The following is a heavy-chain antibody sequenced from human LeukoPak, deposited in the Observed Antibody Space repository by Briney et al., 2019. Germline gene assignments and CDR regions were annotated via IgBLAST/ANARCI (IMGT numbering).Heavy chain of an antibody. CDR1: GFTFSSYG. CDR3: AKTPYSSSWYLYFQH. V-gene: IGHV3-30*18. Sequence: GGSLRLSCAASGFTFSSYGMHWVRQAPGKGLEWVAVISYDGSNKYYADSVKGRFTISRDNSKNTLYLQMNSLRAEDTAVYYCAKTPYSSSWYLYFQHWGQGTLVTVSS. J-gene: IGHJ1*01. D-gene: IGHD6-13*01. CDR2: ISYDGSNK.